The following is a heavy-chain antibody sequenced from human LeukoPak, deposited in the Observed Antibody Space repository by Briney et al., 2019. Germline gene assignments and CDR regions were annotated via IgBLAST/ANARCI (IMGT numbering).Heavy chain of an antibody. V-gene: IGHV5-51*01. CDR3: ARYWRSSGAAGTH. J-gene: IGHJ4*02. CDR1: GYSFTSYW. D-gene: IGHD6-13*01. CDR2: IYPGDSDT. Sequence: GESLKISCKTSGYSFTSYWIGWVRQMPGKGLEWMGIIYPGDSDTRYSPSFQGQVTISADKSISTAYLQWSSLKASDTAMYYCARYWRSSGAAGTHWGQGTLVTVSS.